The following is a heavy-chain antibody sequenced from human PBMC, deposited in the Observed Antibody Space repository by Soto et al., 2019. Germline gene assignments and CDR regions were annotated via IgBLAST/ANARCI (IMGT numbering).Heavy chain of an antibody. Sequence: EVQLVESGGGLVEPGGSLRLSCAASGFTFSNAWMNWVRQAPGKGLEWVGRIKSKTDGGATEYAAPVRGRFTISRDDSENTLNLQINSLKTEDTAVYYCTTHPYSNNRDYWGQGTLVTVSS. CDR2: IKSKTDGGAT. CDR1: GFTFSNAW. J-gene: IGHJ4*02. V-gene: IGHV3-15*07. CDR3: TTHPYSNNRDY. D-gene: IGHD2-15*01.